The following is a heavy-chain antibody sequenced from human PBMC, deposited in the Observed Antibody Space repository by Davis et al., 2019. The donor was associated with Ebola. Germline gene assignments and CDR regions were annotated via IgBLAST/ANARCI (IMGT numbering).Heavy chain of an antibody. CDR1: GVSISSYY. V-gene: IGHV4-59*08. CDR3: ARHTLYEPFDY. CDR2: IYYSGST. D-gene: IGHD5/OR15-5a*01. Sequence: PSETLSLTCTASGVSISSYYWSWIRQPPGKGLEWFGYIYYSGSTNYNPSLKSRVTISVDTSKNQFSLKLSSVTAADTAVYYCARHTLYEPFDYWGQGTLVTVSS. J-gene: IGHJ4*02.